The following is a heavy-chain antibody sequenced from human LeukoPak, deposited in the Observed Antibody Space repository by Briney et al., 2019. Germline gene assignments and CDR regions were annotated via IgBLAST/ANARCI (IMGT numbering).Heavy chain of an antibody. J-gene: IGHJ4*02. D-gene: IGHD5-12*01. V-gene: IGHV3-74*01. Sequence: PGGSLRLSCAASGVTFSYYWMNWVRQAPGKGLVWVSRIDSDGSSTSYAGSVKGRFTTSRDNAKNTLYLQMNSLRAEDTALYYCVREGGYDPFENWGQGTLVTVSS. CDR1: GVTFSYYW. CDR3: VREGGYDPFEN. CDR2: IDSDGSST.